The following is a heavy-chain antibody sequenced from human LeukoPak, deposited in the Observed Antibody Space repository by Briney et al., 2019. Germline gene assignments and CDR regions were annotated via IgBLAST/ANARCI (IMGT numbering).Heavy chain of an antibody. CDR3: ARDPRIAVAGTDAFDI. CDR2: INHSGST. D-gene: IGHD6-19*01. V-gene: IGHV4-34*01. J-gene: IGHJ3*02. CDR1: GGSFSGYY. Sequence: SETLSLTCAVYGGSFSGYYWSWIRQPPGKGLEWIGEINHSGSTNYNLSLKSRVTISVDTSKNQFSLKLSSVTAADTAVYYCARDPRIAVAGTDAFDIWGQGTMVTVSS.